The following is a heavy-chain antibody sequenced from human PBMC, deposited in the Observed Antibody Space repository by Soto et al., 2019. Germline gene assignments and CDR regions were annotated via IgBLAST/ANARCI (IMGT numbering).Heavy chain of an antibody. CDR1: GYTFTSYD. Sequence: QVQLVQSGAEVKKPGASVKVSCKASGYTFTSYDINWVRQATGQGLEWVGWMTPNSGNTGFAQKFQGRVTMTRDTSISTAYMELRSLRSEDTAIYYCARNYYGAGTFAYWGQGTLVTVSS. J-gene: IGHJ4*02. CDR3: ARNYYGAGTFAY. D-gene: IGHD3-10*01. V-gene: IGHV1-8*01. CDR2: MTPNSGNT.